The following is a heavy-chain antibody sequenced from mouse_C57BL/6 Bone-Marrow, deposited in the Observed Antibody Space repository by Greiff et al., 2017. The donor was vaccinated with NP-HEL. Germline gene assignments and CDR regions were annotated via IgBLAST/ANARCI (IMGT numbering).Heavy chain of an antibody. V-gene: IGHV1-61*01. J-gene: IGHJ3*01. D-gene: IGHD2-3*01. Sequence: VQLQQPGAELVRPGSSVKLSCKASGYPFTSYWMDWVKQRPGQGLEWIGNIYTSDSETHYNQKFKDKATLTVDKSSSTAYMQLSSLTSEDSAVYYCARSDGYPAWFAYWGQGTLVTVSA. CDR1: GYPFTSYW. CDR3: ARSDGYPAWFAY. CDR2: IYTSDSET.